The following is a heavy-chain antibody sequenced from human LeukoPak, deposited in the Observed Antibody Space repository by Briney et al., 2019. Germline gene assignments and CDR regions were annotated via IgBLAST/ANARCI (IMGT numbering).Heavy chain of an antibody. Sequence: GGSLRLSCAASGFTFSSYAMSWVRQAPGKGLEWVSAISGSGVGTYYADSVKVRFTISTDNSKNTLYLQMNSLRAEDTAVYYCAKGVGSYYIFDYWGQGTLVTVSS. CDR1: GFTFSSYA. J-gene: IGHJ4*02. D-gene: IGHD1-26*01. CDR2: ISGSGVGT. CDR3: AKGVGSYYIFDY. V-gene: IGHV3-23*01.